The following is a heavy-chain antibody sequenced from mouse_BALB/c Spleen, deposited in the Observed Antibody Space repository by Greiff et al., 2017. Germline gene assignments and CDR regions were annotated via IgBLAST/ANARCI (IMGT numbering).Heavy chain of an antibody. J-gene: IGHJ4*01. CDR2: IIPSTGYT. V-gene: IGHV1-7*01. Sequence: VQLQQSGADLAKPGASVKMSCTASGYTFTSYWMHWVHQRPGQGLEWMGYIIPSTGYTEYNQKLKVKARLTADTSSSTAYLQLRRLTSEDSAVYYCARSGAGYTMDYWGQGTSVTVSS. D-gene: IGHD2-14*01. CDR3: ARSGAGYTMDY. CDR1: GYTFTSYW.